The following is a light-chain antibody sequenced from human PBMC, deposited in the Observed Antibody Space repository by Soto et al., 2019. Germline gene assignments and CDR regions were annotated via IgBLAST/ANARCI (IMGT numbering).Light chain of an antibody. Sequence: EIVLTQSPGTLSLSPGERATLSCRASQSVSSSYLAWYQQKPGQAPRLLIYGASSRATGIPDRFSGSGSGTDFTLTISRLDAEDFAVYYCQRYGSSTGTFCQETKLEIK. V-gene: IGKV3-20*01. CDR3: QRYGSSTGT. CDR1: QSVSSSY. CDR2: GAS. J-gene: IGKJ2*01.